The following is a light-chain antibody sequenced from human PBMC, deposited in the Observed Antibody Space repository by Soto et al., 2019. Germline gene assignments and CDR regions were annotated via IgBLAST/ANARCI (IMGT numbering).Light chain of an antibody. V-gene: IGKV1-9*01. J-gene: IGKJ4*01. Sequence: GDRVPVPCQASQGVANYFAWYQQKPGKAPNLLIYAASTLQGGVPSRFSGSGSGTEFTLTISSLQPEDFATYYCQQLNSYPLTFGGGTKADI. CDR2: AAS. CDR1: QGVANY. CDR3: QQLNSYPLT.